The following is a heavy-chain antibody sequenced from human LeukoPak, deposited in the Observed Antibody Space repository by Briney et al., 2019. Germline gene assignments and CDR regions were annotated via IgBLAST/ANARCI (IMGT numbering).Heavy chain of an antibody. CDR1: GFTFSAYW. CDR2: MNQDGSVK. V-gene: IGHV3-7*01. Sequence: GGSLRLSCAASGFTFSAYWMTWVRQAPGKGLEWVANMNQDGSVKYYVDSVKGRFTISRDNANSLYLQMNSLRAEDTAVYYCARDADRNFDHWGQGTLVTVSS. CDR3: ARDADRNFDH. J-gene: IGHJ4*02. D-gene: IGHD3-16*02.